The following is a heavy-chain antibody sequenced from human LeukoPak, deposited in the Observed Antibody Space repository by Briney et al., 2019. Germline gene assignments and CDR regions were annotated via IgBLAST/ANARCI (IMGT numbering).Heavy chain of an antibody. CDR1: GFIFSSYA. CDR2: ISGSGGYT. Sequence: GGSLRLSCAASGFIFSSYAMNWVRQPPGKGLEWVSTISGSGGYTYYADSVKGRFTISRDNSKNTLYLQMNSLRAEDTAIYYCAKDLGQEYSGYGFDYWGQGTLVTVSS. J-gene: IGHJ4*02. D-gene: IGHD5-12*01. V-gene: IGHV3-23*01. CDR3: AKDLGQEYSGYGFDY.